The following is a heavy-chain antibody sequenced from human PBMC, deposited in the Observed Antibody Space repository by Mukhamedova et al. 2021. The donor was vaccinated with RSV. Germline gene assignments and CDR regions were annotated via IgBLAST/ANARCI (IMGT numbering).Heavy chain of an antibody. V-gene: IGHV1-69*01. CDR2: IIPIFGTA. J-gene: IGHJ4*02. CDR1: G. D-gene: IGHD6-19*01. CDR3: ARDLSDGIAVAGYFDY. Sequence: GISWVRQAPGQGLEWMGGIIPIFGTANYAQKFQGRVTITADESTSTAYMELSSLRSEDTAVYYCARDLSDGIAVAGYFDYCGQGTL.